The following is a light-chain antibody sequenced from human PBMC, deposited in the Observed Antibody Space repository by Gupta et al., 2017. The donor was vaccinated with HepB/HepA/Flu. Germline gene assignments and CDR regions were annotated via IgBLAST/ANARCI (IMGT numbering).Light chain of an antibody. V-gene: IGKV1-5*03. Sequence: DIQMTQSPSSLSASVGDRVTITCRASETISSWLAWYQQKPGKAPKLLIYKASSLESGVPSKFSGSGSGTEFTLTISSLQTDDSATYYSQQYNSYACSFGQGTKLEIK. CDR2: KAS. CDR1: ETISSW. CDR3: QQYNSYACS. J-gene: IGKJ2*04.